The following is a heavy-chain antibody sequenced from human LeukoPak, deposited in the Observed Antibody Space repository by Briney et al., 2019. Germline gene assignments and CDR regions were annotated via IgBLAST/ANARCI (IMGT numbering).Heavy chain of an antibody. V-gene: IGHV3-33*01. D-gene: IGHD5-18*01. CDR1: GFLFSAYG. CDR3: ARDRRGFSYGYWGFDY. CDR2: IWYNGTNK. Sequence: GGSLRLSCTASGFLFSAYGMHWVRQAPGKGLEWVAVIWYNGTNKYYADSVKGRFTISRDHSKNTLYLQMNSLRVEDTAVYYCARDRRGFSYGYWGFDYWGQGTLVTVSS. J-gene: IGHJ4*02.